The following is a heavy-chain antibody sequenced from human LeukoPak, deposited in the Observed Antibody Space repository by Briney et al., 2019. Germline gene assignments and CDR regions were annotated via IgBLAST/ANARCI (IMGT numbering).Heavy chain of an antibody. CDR1: GGSISSYY. V-gene: IGHV4-39*02. CDR3: ARLGYCSSASCGPLDY. Sequence: PSETLSLTCTVSGGSISSYYWGWIRQPPGKGLEWIGNIYYSGSAYYNPSLKSRVTISVDTSKNHFSLKLNSVTAADTALYYCARLGYCSSASCGPLDYWGQGTLVTVSS. J-gene: IGHJ4*02. D-gene: IGHD2-2*01. CDR2: IYYSGSA.